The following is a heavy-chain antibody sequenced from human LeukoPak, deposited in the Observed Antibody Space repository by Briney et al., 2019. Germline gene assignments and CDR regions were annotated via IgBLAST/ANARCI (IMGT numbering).Heavy chain of an antibody. CDR3: ARAGGPTYSNYVGY. J-gene: IGHJ4*02. V-gene: IGHV4-34*01. CDR2: INHSGST. D-gene: IGHD4-4*01. Sequence: SETLSLTCAVYGGSFSGYYWSWIRQPPGKGLEWIGEINHSGSTNYNPSLKSRVTISVDTSKNQFSLKLSSVTGADTAVYYCARAGGPTYSNYVGYWGQGTLVTVSS. CDR1: GGSFSGYY.